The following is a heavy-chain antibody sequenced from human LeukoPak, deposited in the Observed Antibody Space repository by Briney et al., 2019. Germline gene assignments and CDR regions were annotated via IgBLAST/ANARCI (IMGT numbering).Heavy chain of an antibody. CDR3: ARGAGYDYVWGSYRYPKEFDY. D-gene: IGHD3-16*02. J-gene: IGHJ4*02. Sequence: SETLSLTCAVYGGSFSGYYWSWIRQPPGKGLEWIGEINHSGSTNYNPSLKSRVTISVDTSKNQFSLKLSSVTAADTAVYYCARGAGYDYVWGSYRYPKEFDYWGQGTLVTVSS. CDR1: GGSFSGYY. V-gene: IGHV4-34*01. CDR2: INHSGST.